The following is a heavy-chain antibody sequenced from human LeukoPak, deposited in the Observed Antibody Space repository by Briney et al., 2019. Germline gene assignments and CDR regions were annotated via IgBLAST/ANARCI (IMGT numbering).Heavy chain of an antibody. J-gene: IGHJ6*02. CDR3: ARGSGTITMVRGVFYGMDV. CDR1: GGTFSSYG. D-gene: IGHD3-10*01. Sequence: VTVSCXASGGTFSSYGISWVRQAPGQGVEWMGGIIPIFGTPNYAQKFQGRVTITADESTSTAYMELSSLRSEDTAVYYCARGSGTITMVRGVFYGMDVWGQGTTVTVSS. CDR2: IIPIFGTP. V-gene: IGHV1-69*01.